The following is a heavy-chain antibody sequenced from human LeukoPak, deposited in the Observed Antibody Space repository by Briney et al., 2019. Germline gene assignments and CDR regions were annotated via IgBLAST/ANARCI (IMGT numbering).Heavy chain of an antibody. CDR2: IYYSGST. CDR1: GGSISSSSYY. V-gene: IGHV4-39*01. J-gene: IGHJ5*02. Sequence: SETPSLTCTVSGGSISSSSYYWGWIRQPPGKGLEWIGSIYYSGSTYYNPSLKSRVTISVDTSKNQFSLKLSSVTAADTAVYYCARHKGCGDWDWFDPWGQGTLVTVSS. D-gene: IGHD2-21*02. CDR3: ARHKGCGDWDWFDP.